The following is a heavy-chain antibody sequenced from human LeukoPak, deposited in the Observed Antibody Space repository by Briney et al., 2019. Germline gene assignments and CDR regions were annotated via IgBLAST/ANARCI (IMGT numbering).Heavy chain of an antibody. D-gene: IGHD6-19*01. J-gene: IGHJ4*02. CDR3: ARSPYTSGWYGVGY. CDR2: IKQDGSEK. CDR1: GFTFSSYW. V-gene: IGHV3-7*01. Sequence: GGSLRLSCAASGFTFSSYWMSWVRQAPGKGLEWVANIKQDGSEKYYVDSVKGRFTISRDNAKNSLYLQLNSLRAEDTAVYYYARSPYTSGWYGVGYWGQGTLVTVSS.